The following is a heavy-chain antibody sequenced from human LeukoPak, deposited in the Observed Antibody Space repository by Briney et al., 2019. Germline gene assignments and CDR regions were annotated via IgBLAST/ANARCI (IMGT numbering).Heavy chain of an antibody. D-gene: IGHD3-10*01. CDR3: AKDGEGVRGVIRAFDY. CDR2: ISGSGGST. CDR1: GFTLSSYA. Sequence: GGSLRLSCAASGFTLSSYAMSWVRQAPGKGLEWVSAISGSGGSTYYADSVKGRFTISRDNSKNTVYLQMNSLRAEDTAVHYCAKDGEGVRGVIRAFDYWGQGTLVTVSS. V-gene: IGHV3-23*01. J-gene: IGHJ4*02.